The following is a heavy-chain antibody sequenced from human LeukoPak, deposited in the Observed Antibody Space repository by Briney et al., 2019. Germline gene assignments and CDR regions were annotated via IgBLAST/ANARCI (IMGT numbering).Heavy chain of an antibody. CDR3: AKVPSGWWLVDY. Sequence: GGSLRLSCAASGFTFSSYAMSWVRQAPGKGLEWVSAISGSGGSTYYADSVKGRFTIPRDNSKNTLYLQMNSLRAEDTAVYYCAKVPSGWWLVDYWGQGTLVTVSS. V-gene: IGHV3-23*01. CDR2: ISGSGGST. D-gene: IGHD6-19*01. CDR1: GFTFSSYA. J-gene: IGHJ4*02.